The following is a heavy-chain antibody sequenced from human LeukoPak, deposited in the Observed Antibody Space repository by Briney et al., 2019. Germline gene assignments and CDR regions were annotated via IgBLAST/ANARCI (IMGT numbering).Heavy chain of an antibody. CDR1: GYTFTVHY. J-gene: IGHJ4*02. Sequence: GASVKVSCKASGYTFTVHYLHWVRQAPGQGPEWMGWFNPNSGDANYAQRFQGRVTMTRDTSISTAYMELSRLRSDDTAVYYCARDRDDSSGYYRETLFDYWGQGTLVTVSS. D-gene: IGHD3-22*01. CDR2: FNPNSGDA. CDR3: ARDRDDSSGYYRETLFDY. V-gene: IGHV1-2*02.